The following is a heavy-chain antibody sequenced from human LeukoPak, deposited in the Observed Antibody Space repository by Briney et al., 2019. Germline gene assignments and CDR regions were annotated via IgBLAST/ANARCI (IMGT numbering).Heavy chain of an antibody. Sequence: GGSLRLSCAASGFTFSDYYMTWIRQAPGKGLEWVSFISASGTTIDYGDSAKGRFTISRDNAKSSLYLQMNSLRAEDTAVYYCAREGYSSFDYWGQGTLVTVSS. V-gene: IGHV3-11*04. D-gene: IGHD6-13*01. CDR3: AREGYSSFDY. CDR1: GFTFSDYY. J-gene: IGHJ4*02. CDR2: ISASGTTI.